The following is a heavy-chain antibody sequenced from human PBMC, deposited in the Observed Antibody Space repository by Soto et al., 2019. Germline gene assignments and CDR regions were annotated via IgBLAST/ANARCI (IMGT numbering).Heavy chain of an antibody. D-gene: IGHD1-1*01. CDR3: ARESRSELGTVEY. CDR1: GASISNYY. J-gene: IGHJ4*02. CDR2: IYASGPT. Sequence: QVRLQESGPGLVKPSETLSLTCTVSGASISNYYWSWIRQPAGKGLECLGRIYASGPTTYNPSLRSRVTMSVDTSKNQFSRNLYSVAAADTAVYYCARESRSELGTVEYWGQGTLVTVSS. V-gene: IGHV4-4*07.